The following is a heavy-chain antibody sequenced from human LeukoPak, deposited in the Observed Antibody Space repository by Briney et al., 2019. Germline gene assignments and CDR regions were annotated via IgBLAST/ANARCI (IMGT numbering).Heavy chain of an antibody. D-gene: IGHD2-8*01. CDR3: ARVSCVHGVCYTGDWFDP. CDR1: GYTFTTYD. V-gene: IGHV1-8*01. Sequence: ASVKVSCKASGYTFTTYDINWVRQAPGQGLEWMGWMNPNSGNRGYAQKFQGRVTMTRSTSISTAYMELSSLRSEDTAVYYCARVSCVHGVCYTGDWFDPWGQGTLVTVSS. CDR2: MNPNSGNR. J-gene: IGHJ5*02.